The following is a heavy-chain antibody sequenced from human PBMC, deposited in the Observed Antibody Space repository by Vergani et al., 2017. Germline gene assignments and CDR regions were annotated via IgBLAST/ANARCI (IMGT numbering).Heavy chain of an antibody. CDR2: MYSTTGRF. V-gene: IGHV4-4*07. CDR3: ARDGGYKAMDV. D-gene: IGHD5-24*01. J-gene: IGHJ6*04. Sequence: QVQLQESVPGQLRPSENLSLTCSVSVDSKDGDFWSWIRQPAGKGLEWIVRMYSTTGRFDYNPSLKIRLTMSFETSKNQFFLKLRSVTAADTGVYYFARDGGYKAMDVWGRGTTVIVSS. CDR1: VDSKDGDF.